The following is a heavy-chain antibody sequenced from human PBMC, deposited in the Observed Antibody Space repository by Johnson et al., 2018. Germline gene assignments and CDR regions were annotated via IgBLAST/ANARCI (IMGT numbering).Heavy chain of an antibody. V-gene: IGHV3-15*07. D-gene: IGHD3-10*01. CDR3: NTEGPYYDCSDSYYYFMNV. CDR2: IKSKIDGGTT. CDR1: GFTFSNAW. J-gene: IGHJ6*03. Sequence: EVQLVESGGGLVKPGGSLRLSCAASGFTFSNAWMNWVRQAPGKGLDWVGRIKSKIDGGTTDYAAPVKGRFTMSREVSKNTLYMQMYSLKTEETAMYFCNTEGPYYDCSDSYYYFMNVWGKGTTVTVSS.